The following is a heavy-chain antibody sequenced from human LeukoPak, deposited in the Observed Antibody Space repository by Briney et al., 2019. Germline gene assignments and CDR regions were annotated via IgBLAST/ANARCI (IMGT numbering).Heavy chain of an antibody. Sequence: SETLSLTCTVSGGSISSSSYYWGWIRQPPGKGLDWIGSIYYSGSTYYNPSVKSRVTISVDTSKNQFSLKLSSVTAADTAVYYCARHNSFGSSWYYFDYWGQGTLVTVSS. CDR1: GGSISSSSYY. J-gene: IGHJ4*02. CDR2: IYYSGST. V-gene: IGHV4-39*01. D-gene: IGHD6-13*01. CDR3: ARHNSFGSSWYYFDY.